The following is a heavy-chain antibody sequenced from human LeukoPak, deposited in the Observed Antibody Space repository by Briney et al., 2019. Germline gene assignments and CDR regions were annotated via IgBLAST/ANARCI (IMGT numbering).Heavy chain of an antibody. CDR3: TRGYGSGSLIAFDI. J-gene: IGHJ3*02. CDR2: IDSDGSST. CDR1: GFTFSSYW. Sequence: GESLRLSCAASGFTFSSYWMHWVRQAPGKGLVWVSRIDSDGSSTSYADSVKGRFTISRDNAKNMLYLQMNSLRAEDTAVYYCTRGYGSGSLIAFDIWGQGTMVTVSS. D-gene: IGHD3-10*01. V-gene: IGHV3-74*01.